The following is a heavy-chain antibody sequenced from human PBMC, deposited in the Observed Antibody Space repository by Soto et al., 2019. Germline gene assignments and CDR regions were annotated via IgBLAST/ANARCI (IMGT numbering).Heavy chain of an antibody. CDR2: ISAYNGNT. Sequence: ASVKVSCKASGYTFTSYGISWVRQAPGQGLEWMGWISAYNGNTNYAQKLQGRVTMTTDTSTSTAYMELRSLRSDDTAVYYCAREVITIFGVSYGMDVWGQGTTVTVSS. V-gene: IGHV1-18*01. D-gene: IGHD3-3*01. J-gene: IGHJ6*02. CDR3: AREVITIFGVSYGMDV. CDR1: GYTFTSYG.